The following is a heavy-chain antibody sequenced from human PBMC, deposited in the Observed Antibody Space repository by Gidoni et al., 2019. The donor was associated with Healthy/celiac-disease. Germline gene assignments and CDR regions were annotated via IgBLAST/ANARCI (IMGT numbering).Heavy chain of an antibody. V-gene: IGHV3-9*01. D-gene: IGHD1-1*01. J-gene: IGHJ4*02. CDR1: GFTFDDYA. CDR2: ISWNSGSI. Sequence: EVQLVESGGGLVQPGRSLRLSCAASGFTFDDYAMHWVRQAPGKGLEWVSGISWNSGSIGYADSVKGRFTISRDNAKNSLYLQMNSLRAEDTALYYCAKDRYGLRNYFDYWGQGTLVTVSS. CDR3: AKDRYGLRNYFDY.